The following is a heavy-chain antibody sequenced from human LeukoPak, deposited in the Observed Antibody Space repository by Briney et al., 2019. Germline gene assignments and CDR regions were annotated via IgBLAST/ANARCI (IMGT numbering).Heavy chain of an antibody. CDR2: IYSSGST. J-gene: IGHJ4*02. V-gene: IGHV4-59*01. Sequence: ASETLSLTCTVSNGSISNYYWSWIRQPPGQGLEWIGYIYSSGSTNYNPSLKSRVTISVDTSKNQFSLRLSSVTAADTAVHYCARGLTPLYYFDCWGQGTLVTVSS. D-gene: IGHD3-16*01. CDR1: NGSISNYY. CDR3: ARGLTPLYYFDC.